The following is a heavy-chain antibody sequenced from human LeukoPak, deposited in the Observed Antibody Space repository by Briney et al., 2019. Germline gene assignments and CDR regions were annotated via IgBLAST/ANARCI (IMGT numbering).Heavy chain of an antibody. J-gene: IGHJ5*02. CDR1: GFTFSNYA. D-gene: IGHD6-19*01. Sequence: GSLRFSCAASGFTFSNYAMHWVRQAPGKGLEWVAFMSFDGSDKYYADSVKGRFTISRDNSKNTLYLQMNSLRFEDTAVYYCARDQPGTYTLSSTWGQGTLVTVSS. CDR3: ARDQPGTYTLSST. V-gene: IGHV3-30-3*01. CDR2: MSFDGSDK.